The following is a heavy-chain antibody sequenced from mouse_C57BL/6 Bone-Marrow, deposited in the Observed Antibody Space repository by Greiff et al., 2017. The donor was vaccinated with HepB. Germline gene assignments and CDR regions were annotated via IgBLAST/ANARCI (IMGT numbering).Heavy chain of an antibody. CDR2: IDPSDSYT. CDR3: ARGRYDYDSY. D-gene: IGHD2-4*01. Sequence: VQLKQPGAELVKPGASVKLSCKASGYTFTSYWMQWVKQRPGQGLEWIGEIDPSDSYTNYNQKFKGKATLTVDTSSSTAYMQLSSLTSEDSAVYYCARGRYDYDSYWGQGTLVTVSA. V-gene: IGHV1-50*01. CDR1: GYTFTSYW. J-gene: IGHJ3*01.